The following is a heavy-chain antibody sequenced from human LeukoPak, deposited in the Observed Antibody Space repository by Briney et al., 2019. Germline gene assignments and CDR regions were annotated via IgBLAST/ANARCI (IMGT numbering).Heavy chain of an antibody. Sequence: PGGSLRLSCAASGFTFRGYWMSWVRQAPGKGLEWVANTKEDGSEKYYVDSVKGRFTISRDNAKNSLNLQMDSLRVEDTAVYYCTRGDSSSKIDYWGQGTLVTVSS. V-gene: IGHV3-7*01. D-gene: IGHD6-6*01. J-gene: IGHJ4*02. CDR1: GFTFRGYW. CDR3: TRGDSSSKIDY. CDR2: TKEDGSEK.